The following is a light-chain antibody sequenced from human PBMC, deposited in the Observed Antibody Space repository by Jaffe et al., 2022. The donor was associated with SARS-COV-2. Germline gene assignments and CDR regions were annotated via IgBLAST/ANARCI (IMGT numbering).Light chain of an antibody. J-gene: IGKJ1*01. CDR1: QSISSW. CDR3: QRYNSYSRT. Sequence: DIQMTQSPSTLSASVGDRVTITCRASQSISSWLAWYQQKPGKAPKLLIQKASSLESGVPSRFSGSGSETEFTLTISSLQPDDFATYYCQRYNSYSRTFGQGTKVEIK. CDR2: KAS. V-gene: IGKV1-5*03.